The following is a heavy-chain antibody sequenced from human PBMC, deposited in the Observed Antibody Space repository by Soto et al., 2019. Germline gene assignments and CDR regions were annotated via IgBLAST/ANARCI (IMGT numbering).Heavy chain of an antibody. D-gene: IGHD5-12*01. CDR3: ARCRGYSGYGEFDY. V-gene: IGHV3-74*01. CDR1: GFTFSSYW. J-gene: IGHJ4*02. CDR2: INSDGSST. Sequence: EVQLVESEGGLVQPGGSLRLSCAASGFTFSSYWMHWVRQAPGKGLVWVSRINSDGSSTSYADSVKGRFTISRDNAKNTLYLQMNSLRAEDTAVYYCARCRGYSGYGEFDYWGQGTLVTVSS.